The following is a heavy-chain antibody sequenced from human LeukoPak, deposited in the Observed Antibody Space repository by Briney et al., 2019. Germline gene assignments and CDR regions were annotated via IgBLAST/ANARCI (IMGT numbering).Heavy chain of an antibody. CDR1: GGSISSGGYY. Sequence: PSQTLSLTCTVSGGSISSGGYYWRWIRQHPGKGLEWIGYIYYSGSTYYNPSLKSRVTISVDTSKNQFSLKLSSVTAADTAVYYCARYCSSTSCTYYYYYGMDVWGKGTTVTVSS. CDR3: ARYCSSTSCTYYYYYGMDV. V-gene: IGHV4-31*03. J-gene: IGHJ6*04. CDR2: IYYSGST. D-gene: IGHD2-2*01.